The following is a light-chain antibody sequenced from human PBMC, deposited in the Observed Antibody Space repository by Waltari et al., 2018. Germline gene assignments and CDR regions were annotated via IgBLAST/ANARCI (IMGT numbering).Light chain of an antibody. CDR1: QTIPRY. CDR3: QQTNSLPLT. V-gene: IGKV1-39*01. J-gene: IGKJ4*01. CDR2: GIS. Sequence: DIQMTQSPSSLSASVGDRVTITCRARQTIPRYLNWYQQKPGKAPKLLIYGISSLQSGVPSRFSGSGSGTDFTLTISSLQPEDFATYYCQQTNSLPLTFGGGTKVDIK.